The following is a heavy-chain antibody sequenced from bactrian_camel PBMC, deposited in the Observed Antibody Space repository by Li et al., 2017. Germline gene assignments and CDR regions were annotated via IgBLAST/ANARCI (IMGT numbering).Heavy chain of an antibody. Sequence: HVQLVESGGGSVQPGGSLRLSCVPSGYSTSNFCMGWLRQGPGKEREGVAAIDASGNTNYAASVKGRFTISQDNAKNTLYLQMNSLKPEDTAMYYCASDPCSTFRGLGQDEYDYWGQGTQVTVS. J-gene: IGHJ4*01. CDR2: IDASGNT. CDR3: ASDPCSTFRGLGQDEYDY. V-gene: IGHV3S53*01. D-gene: IGHD1*01. CDR1: GYSTSNFC.